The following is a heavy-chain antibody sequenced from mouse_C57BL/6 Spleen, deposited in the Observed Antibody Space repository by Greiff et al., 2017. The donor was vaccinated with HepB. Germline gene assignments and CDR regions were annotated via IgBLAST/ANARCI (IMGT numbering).Heavy chain of an antibody. Sequence: QVQLQQSGPGLVAPSQSLSITCTVSGFSLTSYGVDWVRQPPGKGLEWLGVIWGGGSTNYNSALMSRLSISKDNSKSQVFLKMNSLQTDDTAMYYCAKRAYYYGSSYGGYFDVWGTGTTVTVSS. CDR3: AKRAYYYGSSYGGYFDV. V-gene: IGHV2-9*01. D-gene: IGHD1-1*01. J-gene: IGHJ1*03. CDR2: IWGGGST. CDR1: GFSLTSYG.